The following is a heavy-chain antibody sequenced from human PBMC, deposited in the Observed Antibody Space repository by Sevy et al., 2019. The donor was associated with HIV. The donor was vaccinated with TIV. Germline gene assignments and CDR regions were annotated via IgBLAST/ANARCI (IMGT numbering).Heavy chain of an antibody. V-gene: IGHV3-7*01. Sequence: GGSLRLSCAASGFTFSGYWMSWVRQAPGKGLQWVANIKQDGSKNEFVDSVKGRCTISRDNPKNSLYLQMNSLRAEDTAVYYCAREGAGGFDYWGQGTLVTVSS. CDR2: IKQDGSKN. CDR1: GFTFSGYW. CDR3: AREGAGGFDY. D-gene: IGHD2-15*01. J-gene: IGHJ4*02.